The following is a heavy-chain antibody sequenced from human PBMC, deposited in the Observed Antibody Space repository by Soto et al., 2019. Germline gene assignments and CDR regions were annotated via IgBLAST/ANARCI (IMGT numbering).Heavy chain of an antibody. J-gene: IGHJ5*02. CDR3: ARTRLEDGVWFDP. CDR1: GYTXTSYG. V-gene: IGHV1-18*04. D-gene: IGHD1-1*01. CDR2: ISAYNGNT. Sequence: SXKVSFKASGYTXTSYGIGVVRQAPGQGLEWMGWISAYNGNTKYAQKLQGRVTMTTDTYTSTAYMELRSLRSEDTAVYYCARTRLEDGVWFDPWGQGTLVTVSA.